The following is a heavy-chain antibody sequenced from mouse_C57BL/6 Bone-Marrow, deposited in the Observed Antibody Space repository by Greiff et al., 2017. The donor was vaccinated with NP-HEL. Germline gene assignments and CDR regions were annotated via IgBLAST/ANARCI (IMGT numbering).Heavy chain of an antibody. J-gene: IGHJ2*01. D-gene: IGHD2-2*01. CDR1: GYTFTSYW. V-gene: IGHV1-50*01. Sequence: QVQLQQPGAELVKPGASVKLSCKASGYTFTSYWMQWVKQRPGQGLEWIGEIDPSDSYTNYNQKFKGKATLTVDTSSSTACMQLSSLTSEGSAVYYCAREGGIYYGYDEWDYFDYWGQGTTLTVSS. CDR2: IDPSDSYT. CDR3: AREGGIYYGYDEWDYFDY.